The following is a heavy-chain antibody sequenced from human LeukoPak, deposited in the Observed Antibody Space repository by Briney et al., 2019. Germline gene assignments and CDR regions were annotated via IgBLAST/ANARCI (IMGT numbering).Heavy chain of an antibody. CDR2: IYYSGST. CDR3: ARRYTMTDAFDI. D-gene: IGHD3-22*01. CDR1: GSSISSSSYY. V-gene: IGHV4-39*01. Sequence: SETLSLTCTVSGSSISSSSYYWGWIRQPPGKGLEWIGSIYYSGSTYYNPSLKSRVTISVDTSKNQFSLKLSSVTAADTAVYYCARRYTMTDAFDIWGQGTMVTVPS. J-gene: IGHJ3*02.